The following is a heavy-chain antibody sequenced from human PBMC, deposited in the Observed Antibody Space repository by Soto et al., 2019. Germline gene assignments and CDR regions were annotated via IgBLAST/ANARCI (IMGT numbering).Heavy chain of an antibody. Sequence: SETLSLTCTVSGGSISSYYWSWIRQPPGKGLEWIGYIYYSGSTNYNPSLKSRVTISVDTSKNQFSLKLSSVTAADTAVYYCARGGHGPFFAFDIWGQGTMVTVSS. CDR2: IYYSGST. CDR3: ARGGHGPFFAFDI. V-gene: IGHV4-59*01. CDR1: GGSISSYY. J-gene: IGHJ3*02.